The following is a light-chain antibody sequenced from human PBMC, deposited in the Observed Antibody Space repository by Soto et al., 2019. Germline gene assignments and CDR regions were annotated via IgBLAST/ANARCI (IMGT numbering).Light chain of an antibody. CDR3: CSYGGNFVV. J-gene: IGLJ2*01. Sequence: QSALTQPASVSGSPGQSITISCTGTSSDVGSYNLVSWYQQYPGKAPKVMIYEVSKRPSGVSNRFSGSKSGNTASLTISGLQAEDEAVYYCCSYGGNFVVFGGGTQLTVL. V-gene: IGLV2-23*02. CDR1: SSDVGSYNL. CDR2: EVS.